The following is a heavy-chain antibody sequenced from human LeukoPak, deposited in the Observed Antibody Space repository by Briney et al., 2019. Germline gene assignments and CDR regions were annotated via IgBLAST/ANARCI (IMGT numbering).Heavy chain of an antibody. V-gene: IGHV5-51*01. D-gene: IGHD3-3*01. Sequence: GESLKISCKGSGYSFTNYWIGWVRQMPGKGLEWMGIIYPGDSDTRYSPSFQGQVTISADKSISTAYLQWSSLKASDTAMYYCARHGRRSITIFGVVYGDYWGQGTLVTVSS. CDR1: GYSFTNYW. J-gene: IGHJ4*02. CDR2: IYPGDSDT. CDR3: ARHGRRSITIFGVVYGDY.